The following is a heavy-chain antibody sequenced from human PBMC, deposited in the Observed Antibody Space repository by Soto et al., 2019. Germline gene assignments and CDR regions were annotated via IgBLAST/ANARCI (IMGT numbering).Heavy chain of an antibody. CDR1: GDSITDGDYY. CDR3: DRGIQEGFDP. D-gene: IGHD5-18*01. Sequence: QVSLQESGPGLVKPSQTLSLSCTVSGDSITDGDYYWSWIRQPPGKDLEWIAYIYYTGKIHYNPPLKIRVTSSVDPSKNQFSLTRTSVTDADTAGYSWDRGIQEGFDPWGQGTLVTVSS. V-gene: IGHV4-30-4*01. CDR2: IYYTGKI. J-gene: IGHJ5*02.